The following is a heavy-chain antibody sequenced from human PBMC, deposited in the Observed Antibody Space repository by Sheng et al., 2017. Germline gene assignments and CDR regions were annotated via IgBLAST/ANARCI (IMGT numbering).Heavy chain of an antibody. Sequence: QVQLVESGGGVVQPGRSLRLSCAASGFTFSSYGMHWVRQAPGKGLEWVGIISYDGSNKYYGDSVKGRFTISRDNSKYTLYLQMNSLRAEDTAIYYCARDKETAKIGRAFDIWGQGTMVTVSS. J-gene: IGHJ3*02. D-gene: IGHD6-25*01. CDR1: GFTFSSYG. V-gene: IGHV3-30*03. CDR2: ISYDGSNK. CDR3: ARDKETAKIGRAFDI.